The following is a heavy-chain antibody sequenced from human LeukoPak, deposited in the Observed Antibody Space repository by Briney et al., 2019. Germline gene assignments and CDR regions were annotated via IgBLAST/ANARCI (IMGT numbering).Heavy chain of an antibody. CDR2: ITSSSSAI. CDR1: GFAFSSYS. J-gene: IGHJ4*02. CDR3: ARKSGSSGYPFDY. V-gene: IGHV3-48*01. Sequence: PGGSLRLSCAASGFAFSSYSMNWVRQAPGKGLEWVSYITSSSSAIYYADSVKVRFTISRDNAKNSLYLQMNSLRAEDTAVYYCARKSGSSGYPFDYWGQGTVVTVSS. D-gene: IGHD3-22*01.